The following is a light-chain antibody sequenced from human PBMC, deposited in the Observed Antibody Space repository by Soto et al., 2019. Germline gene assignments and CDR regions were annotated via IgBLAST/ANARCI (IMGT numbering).Light chain of an antibody. V-gene: IGKV3-11*01. CDR2: DAS. J-gene: IGKJ5*01. Sequence: EIVLTQSPATLSLSPGERATLSCRASQSVSSYLAWYQQKPGQAPRLLIYDASNRATGIPARFSGSGSGKDFNLTISSLEPEDFAVYYCQQRNSWPPTFTFGQGTRMEIK. CDR1: QSVSSY. CDR3: QQRNSWPPTFT.